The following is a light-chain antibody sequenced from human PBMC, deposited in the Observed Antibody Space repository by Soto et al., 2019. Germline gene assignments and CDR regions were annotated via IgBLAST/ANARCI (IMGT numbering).Light chain of an antibody. CDR3: QQYGSPGT. CDR2: ETS. CDR1: QNIRSN. J-gene: IGKJ1*01. V-gene: IGKV3-15*01. Sequence: EILMTQSPGTLSVSPGERATLSCRASQNIRSNLAWYKRKPGQAPRPLIYETSTRAPGIPARLSGSGSGTEFTLTISSLKSEDFAVYYCQQYGSPGTFGQGTKVDIK.